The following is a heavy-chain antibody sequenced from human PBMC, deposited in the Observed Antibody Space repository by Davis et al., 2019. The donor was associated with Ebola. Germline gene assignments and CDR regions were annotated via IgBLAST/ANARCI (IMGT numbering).Heavy chain of an antibody. Sequence: SETLSLTCTVSGGSISSSSDYWGWTRQPPGHGLECTGSIYYSGSTYYNPSLESRVTISVDTSNNQFSLKLSSVTAADTAVYYCASLLTNYYGSGIYSAPYYFDYWGRGTLVTVSS. D-gene: IGHD3-10*01. CDR2: IYYSGST. V-gene: IGHV4-39*01. J-gene: IGHJ4*02. CDR3: ASLLTNYYGSGIYSAPYYFDY. CDR1: GGSISSSSDY.